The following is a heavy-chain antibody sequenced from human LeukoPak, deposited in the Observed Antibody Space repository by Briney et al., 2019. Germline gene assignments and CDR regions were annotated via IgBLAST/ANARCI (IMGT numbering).Heavy chain of an antibody. V-gene: IGHV3-11*06. CDR1: GFTFRDYY. CDR2: ISSSSSYT. CDR3: AKDGIRDFDWLSSGYYFDY. Sequence: GGSLRLSCAASGFTFRDYYMSWIRQAPGKGLEWVSYISSSSSYTYYADYVKGWLILSRDNSKNTLYLQMNSLRAEDTALFFQAKDGIRDFDWLSSGYYFDYWGQGTLVTVSS. J-gene: IGHJ4*02. D-gene: IGHD3-9*01.